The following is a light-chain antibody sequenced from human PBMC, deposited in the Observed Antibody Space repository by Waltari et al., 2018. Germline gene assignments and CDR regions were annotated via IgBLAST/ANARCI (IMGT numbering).Light chain of an antibody. CDR1: QSLVHSDGNTY. Sequence: VVMTQSPLAVHVTLDQPASISCKPSQSLVHSDGNTYLSWLQQWPRQSPRRLMYTVSSRDAGVADRFSGSGSGTDVTLKISSVEAEDVAVYFCMQGAHWPYTFGQGTELEIK. CDR2: TVS. CDR3: MQGAHWPYT. J-gene: IGKJ2*01. V-gene: IGKV2-30*02.